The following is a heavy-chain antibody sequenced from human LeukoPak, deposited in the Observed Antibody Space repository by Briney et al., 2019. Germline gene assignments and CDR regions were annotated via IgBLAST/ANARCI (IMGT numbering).Heavy chain of an antibody. D-gene: IGHD3-22*01. J-gene: IGHJ4*02. CDR3: ARGTGGSGYYYAPEGKGFDY. Sequence: GGSLRLSCAASGFTFSSYDMHWVRQATGKGLEWVSAIGTAGDTYYPGSVKGRFTISRENAKNSLYLQMNSLRAGDTAVYYCARGTGGSGYYYAPEGKGFDYWGQGTLVTVSS. CDR1: GFTFSSYD. V-gene: IGHV3-13*01. CDR2: IGTAGDT.